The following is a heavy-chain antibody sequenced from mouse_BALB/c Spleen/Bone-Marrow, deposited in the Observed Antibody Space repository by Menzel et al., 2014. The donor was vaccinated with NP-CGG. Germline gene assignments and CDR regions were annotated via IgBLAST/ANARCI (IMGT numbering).Heavy chain of an antibody. CDR2: IYPSDNYT. D-gene: IGHD1-1*02. CDR3: TRTYGYFDY. J-gene: IGHJ2*01. Sequence: SGAELVRPGASVKLPCKTSGYTFTSYWINWVKQRPGQGLEWIGNIYPSDNYTNYNQKFKDKATLTVDISSTTAYMQLSSPTSEDSAVYYCTRTYGYFDYWGQGTTLTVSS. V-gene: IGHV1-69*02. CDR1: GYTFTSYW.